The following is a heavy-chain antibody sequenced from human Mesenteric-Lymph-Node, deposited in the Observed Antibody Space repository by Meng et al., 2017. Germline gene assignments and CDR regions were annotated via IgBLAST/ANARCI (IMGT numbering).Heavy chain of an antibody. J-gene: IGHJ6*02. CDR2: INHSGST. D-gene: IGHD2-2*01. Sequence: GSLRLSCAVYGGSFSGYYWSWIRQPPGKGLEWIGEINHSGSTNYNPSLKSRVTISVDTSKNQFSLKLSSVTAADTAIYYCARGYCSSTSCYAGTYFYYYYTMDVWGQGTTVTVSS. V-gene: IGHV4-34*01. CDR3: ARGYCSSTSCYAGTYFYYYYTMDV. CDR1: GGSFSGYY.